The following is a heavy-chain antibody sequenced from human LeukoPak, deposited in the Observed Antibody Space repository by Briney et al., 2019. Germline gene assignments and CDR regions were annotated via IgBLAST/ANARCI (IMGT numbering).Heavy chain of an antibody. V-gene: IGHV3-7*01. Sequence: GGSLRLSCAASGFTFRSYSMNWVRQAPGKGLEWVANIKHDGSETYYVDSLRGRFTISRDNAKNSLYLQMNSLRVEDTAVYYCARLGQAKVNTNYYYYYMDVWGKGTTVTVSS. CDR3: ARLGQAKVNTNYYYYYMDV. D-gene: IGHD2-8*01. CDR2: IKHDGSET. J-gene: IGHJ6*03. CDR1: GFTFRSYS.